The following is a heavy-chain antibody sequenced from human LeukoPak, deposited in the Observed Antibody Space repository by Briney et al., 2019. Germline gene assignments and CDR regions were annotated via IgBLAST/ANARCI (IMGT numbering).Heavy chain of an antibody. J-gene: IGHJ4*02. CDR2: ISGSGGST. CDR1: GFTFSSYA. V-gene: IGHV3-23*01. CDR3: AREDCSGGSCFQN. Sequence: SGGSLRLSCAASGFTFSSYAMSWVRQAPGEGLEWVSAISGSGGSTYYADSVKGRFTISRDNSRNTLYLQMNSLRAEDTAVYYCAREDCSGGSCFQNWGQGTLVTVSS. D-gene: IGHD2-15*01.